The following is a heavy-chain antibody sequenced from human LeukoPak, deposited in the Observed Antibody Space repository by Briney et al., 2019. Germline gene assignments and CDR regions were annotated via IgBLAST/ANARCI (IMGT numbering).Heavy chain of an antibody. V-gene: IGHV4-30-4*01. J-gene: IGHJ3*02. CDR3: ARARITMIVVANAFDI. D-gene: IGHD3-22*01. CDR2: IYYSGST. CDR1: GGSISSGDYY. Sequence: SQTLPLTCTVSGGSISSGDYYWSWIRQPPGKGLEWIGYIYYSGSTYYNPSLKSRVTISVDTSKNQFSLKLSSVTAADTAVYYCARARITMIVVANAFDIWGQGTMVTVSS.